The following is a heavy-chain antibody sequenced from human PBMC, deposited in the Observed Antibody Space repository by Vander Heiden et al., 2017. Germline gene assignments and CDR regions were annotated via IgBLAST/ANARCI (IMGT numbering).Heavy chain of an antibody. CDR1: GGSISSSSYY. CDR3: ARGGELVYYYYYGMDV. Sequence: QLQLQESGPGLVKPSETLSLTCTVSGGSISSSSYYWGWIRQPPGKGLEWIGSIYYSGSTYYNPSLKSRVTISVDTSKNQFSLKLSSVTAADTAVYYCARGGELVYYYYYGMDVWGQGTTVTVSS. J-gene: IGHJ6*02. V-gene: IGHV4-39*01. CDR2: IYYSGST. D-gene: IGHD6-6*01.